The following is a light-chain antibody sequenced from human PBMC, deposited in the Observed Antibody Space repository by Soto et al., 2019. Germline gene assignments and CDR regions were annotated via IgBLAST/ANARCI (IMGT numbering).Light chain of an antibody. Sequence: QSVLTQPPSASGTPGQRVTISCSGSSSNIGSNTVNLYQQLPGTAPKLLIYSNNQRPSGGPDRFSGSKSGTSASLAISGLQSEDEADYYCAAWDDSLNGVVFGGGTQLTVL. CDR2: SNN. V-gene: IGLV1-44*01. CDR3: AAWDDSLNGVV. J-gene: IGLJ2*01. CDR1: SSNIGSNT.